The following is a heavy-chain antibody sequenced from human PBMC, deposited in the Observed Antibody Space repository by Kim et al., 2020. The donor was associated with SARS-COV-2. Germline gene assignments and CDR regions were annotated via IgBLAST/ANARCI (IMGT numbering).Heavy chain of an antibody. Sequence: TLSLTCTVSGGSISSGGYYWSWIRQHPGKGLEWIGYIYYSGSTYYNPSLKSRVTISVDTSKNQFSLKLSSVTAADTAVYYCAREGGMVRGVIMGIDYWGQGTLVTVSS. V-gene: IGHV4-31*03. CDR1: GGSISSGGYY. CDR3: AREGGMVRGVIMGIDY. CDR2: IYYSGST. J-gene: IGHJ4*02. D-gene: IGHD3-10*01.